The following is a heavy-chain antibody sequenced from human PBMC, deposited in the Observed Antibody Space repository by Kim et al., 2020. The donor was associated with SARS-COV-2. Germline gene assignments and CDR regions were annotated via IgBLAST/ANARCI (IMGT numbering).Heavy chain of an antibody. Sequence: GGSLRLSCVASGFSVSDKYMSWVRQAPGRGLEWISLIFSGGATYYADSVRGRFTISRADSRNTLYLQMHSLRAEDTAVYYCARGGNYYDRIGWIDHWGQG. J-gene: IGHJ4*02. V-gene: IGHV3-53*01. CDR3: ARGGNYYDRIGWIDH. CDR2: IFSGGAT. CDR1: GFSVSDKY. D-gene: IGHD3-22*01.